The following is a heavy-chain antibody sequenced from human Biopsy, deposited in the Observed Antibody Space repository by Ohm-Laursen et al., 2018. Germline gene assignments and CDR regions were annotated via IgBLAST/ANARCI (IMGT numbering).Heavy chain of an antibody. Sequence: SDTLSLTRTVSGGSISGYHWSWIRKSPGKGLEWLAYIYYTGGITSNPSLNGRATMSLDTSKNQFSLRLIYVTAADTAVYFCARDSRGGHLNTTLITGKNLDSWGQGALVTVSS. J-gene: IGHJ4*02. CDR2: IYYTGGI. V-gene: IGHV4-59*01. CDR3: ARDSRGGHLNTTLITGKNLDS. D-gene: IGHD3-16*01. CDR1: GGSISGYH.